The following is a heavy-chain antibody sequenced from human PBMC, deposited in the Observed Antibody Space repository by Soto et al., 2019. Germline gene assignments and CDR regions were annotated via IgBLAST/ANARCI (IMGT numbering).Heavy chain of an antibody. CDR1: GFSLSTSGVG. J-gene: IGHJ4*02. CDR2: IYWDDDK. CDR3: ARKYCSSTSCPYYFDY. Sequence: QITLKESGPTLVKPTQTLTLTCTFSGFSLSTSGVGVGWIRQPPGKALEWLALIYWDDDKRYSPSLKSRLTITKDTSKNQVVLTMTNMDPVDTATYYCARKYCSSTSCPYYFDYWGKGTLVTVSS. V-gene: IGHV2-5*02. D-gene: IGHD2-2*01.